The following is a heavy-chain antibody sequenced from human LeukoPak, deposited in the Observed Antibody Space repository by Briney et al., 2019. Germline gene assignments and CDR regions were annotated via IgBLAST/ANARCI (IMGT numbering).Heavy chain of an antibody. J-gene: IGHJ6*03. CDR1: GFTFITYS. V-gene: IGHV3-23*01. CDR2: IGGSDGRT. D-gene: IGHD3-22*01. CDR3: AKDSSSYDWGYMDV. Sequence: GGSLRLSCASSGFTFITYSMSWVRQAPSKGLEGVSLIGGSDGRTRYADSVKGRFTISRDNSKNTLYLEMNSLRAEDTAVYYCAKDSSSYDWGYMDVWGKGTTVTISS.